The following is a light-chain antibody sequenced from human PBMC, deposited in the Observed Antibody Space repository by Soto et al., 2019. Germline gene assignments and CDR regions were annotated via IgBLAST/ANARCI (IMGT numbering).Light chain of an antibody. J-gene: IGLJ1*01. CDR1: TSDIGTNA. V-gene: IGLV1-44*01. CDR2: TNN. CDR3: ATWHDSFYV. Sequence: QSVLTQPPSASGSPGRRVIVSCSGSTSDIGTNAVNWFQHLPGTAPKLLIYTNNQRPSGVPDRFSGSKSGTSASLAISGLQSEDEADYYCATWHDSFYVFGTGTKVTVL.